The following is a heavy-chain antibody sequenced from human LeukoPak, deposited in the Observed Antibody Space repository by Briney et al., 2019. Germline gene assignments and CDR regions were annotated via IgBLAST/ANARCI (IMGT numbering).Heavy chain of an antibody. Sequence: SETLSLTCTVSGGSISSGDYYWSWIRQPPGKGLEWIGHIYHSGITYYNPSLKSRVTISVDTSKNQFSLKLSSVTAADTAVYYCARDLGASSAHWFDPWGQGTLVTVSS. CDR3: ARDLGASSAHWFDP. CDR1: GGSISSGDYY. CDR2: IYHSGIT. V-gene: IGHV4-30-4*08. D-gene: IGHD3-16*01. J-gene: IGHJ5*02.